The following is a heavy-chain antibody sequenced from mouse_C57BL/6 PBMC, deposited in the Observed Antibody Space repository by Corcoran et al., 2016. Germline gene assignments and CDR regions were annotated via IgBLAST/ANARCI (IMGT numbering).Heavy chain of an antibody. J-gene: IGHJ2*01. D-gene: IGHD2-1*01. CDR2: INTYSGVP. Sequence: QIQLVQSGHELKKPGETVKISCKASGYTFTTYGMSWVKQAPGKGLKWMGWINTYSGVPTYADDFKGRFAFSLETSASTAYLQINNLKNEDTATYFCARAYGNYRFDYWGQGTTLTVSS. V-gene: IGHV9-3*01. CDR3: ARAYGNYRFDY. CDR1: GYTFTTYG.